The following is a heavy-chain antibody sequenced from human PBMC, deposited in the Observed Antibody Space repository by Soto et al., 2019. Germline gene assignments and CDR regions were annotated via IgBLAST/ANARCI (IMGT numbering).Heavy chain of an antibody. Sequence: QLQLQESGPGLVKPWETLSLTCTVSGDSVSIPNYHWGWIRQAPGKGLEWIGSFYYSGTTYYNPSLKSRVTISVDTSKTQVSLKLNSVTAADTAVYYCTRQWGPLHTIDSCGEGSLVTVS. V-gene: IGHV4-39*01. D-gene: IGHD3-16*01. CDR3: TRQWGPLHTIDS. CDR2: FYYSGTT. CDR1: GDSVSIPNYH. J-gene: IGHJ4*02.